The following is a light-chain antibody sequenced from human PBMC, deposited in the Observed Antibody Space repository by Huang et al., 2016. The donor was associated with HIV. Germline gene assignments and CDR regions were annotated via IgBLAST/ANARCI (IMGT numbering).Light chain of an antibody. CDR2: AAS. Sequence: DIQLTQSPSSLSASVGDAVTITCRASQNIVYSLSWFRQRPGQAPKALIYAASRLHAGVPSKFSATGSGTNFTLSSNGLGPEDFATYYCQQSRTLPRTYGGGTKVDI. V-gene: IGKV1-39*01. CDR1: QNIVYS. J-gene: IGKJ4*01. CDR3: QQSRTLPRT.